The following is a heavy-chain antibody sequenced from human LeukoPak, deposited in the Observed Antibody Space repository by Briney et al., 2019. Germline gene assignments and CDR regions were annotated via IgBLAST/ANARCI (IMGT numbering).Heavy chain of an antibody. CDR1: GYTFTSYG. J-gene: IGHJ6*03. CDR3: ARYSATVVRNYYYYYYMDV. Sequence: GASVKVSCKASGYTFTSYGISWVRQAPGQGLEWMGWISAYNGNTNYAQKLQGRVTMTTDTSTSTAYMELRSLRSDDTAVYYCARYSATVVRNYYYYYYMDVWGKGTTVTISS. CDR2: ISAYNGNT. V-gene: IGHV1-18*01. D-gene: IGHD4-23*01.